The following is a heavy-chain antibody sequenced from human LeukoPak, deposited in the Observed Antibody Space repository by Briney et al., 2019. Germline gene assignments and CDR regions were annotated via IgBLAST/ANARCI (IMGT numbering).Heavy chain of an antibody. CDR2: INHSAGST. CDR1: GYTFTSYY. D-gene: IGHD6-19*01. CDR3: ARADRSGWYGVWTYDI. J-gene: IGHJ3*02. Sequence: ASVKVSCKASGYTFTSYYMHWVRQAPGQGLEWMGVINHSAGSTSYAQKFQGRVTMTRDTSTSTVYMELSSLRSEDTAVYYCARADRSGWYGVWTYDIWGQGTMVTVSS. V-gene: IGHV1-46*01.